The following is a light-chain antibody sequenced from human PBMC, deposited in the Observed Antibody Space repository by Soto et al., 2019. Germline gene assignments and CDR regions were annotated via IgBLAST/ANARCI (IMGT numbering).Light chain of an antibody. CDR3: QQYGSAPVT. V-gene: IGKV3-20*01. CDR1: QSVSSSY. Sequence: EIVLTQSPCTLSLSPGERATLSCRASQSVSSSYLAWSQDRPGQAPRLLIYGASSRATGIQDRFSGSGSGTDFTLTISRLEPEDFAVYYCQQYGSAPVTFGQGTKVDIK. CDR2: GAS. J-gene: IGKJ1*01.